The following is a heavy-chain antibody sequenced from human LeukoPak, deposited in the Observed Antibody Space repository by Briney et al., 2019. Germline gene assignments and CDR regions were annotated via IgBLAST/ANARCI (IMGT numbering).Heavy chain of an antibody. V-gene: IGHV3-74*01. CDR1: GFTFSSYY. CDR3: TRDLLDYDVSTGLHHYYMDV. Sequence: RAGGSLRLSCVAPGFTFSSYYMQWVRQDPRKGLVWVSRISGDGTNINYADSVRGRFTISRDNAKNTVYLQMNTLRVEDTAVYYCTRDLLDYDVSTGLHHYYMDVWGQGTTVTVSS. J-gene: IGHJ6*02. D-gene: IGHD3-9*01. CDR2: ISGDGTNI.